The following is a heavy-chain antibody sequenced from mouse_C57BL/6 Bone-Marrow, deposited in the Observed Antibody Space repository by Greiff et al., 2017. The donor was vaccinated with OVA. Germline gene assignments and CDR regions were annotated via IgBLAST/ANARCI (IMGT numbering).Heavy chain of an antibody. CDR3: ARDQGATMVTTGFYYAMDY. V-gene: IGHV5-4*01. CDR2: ISDGGSYT. Sequence: EVQVVESGGGLVKPGGSLKLSCAASGFTFSSYAMSWVRQTPEKRLEWVATISDGGSYTYYPDNVKGRFTISRDNAKNNLYLQMSHLKSEDTAMYYCARDQGATMVTTGFYYAMDYWGQGTSVTVSS. CDR1: GFTFSSYA. D-gene: IGHD2-2*01. J-gene: IGHJ4*01.